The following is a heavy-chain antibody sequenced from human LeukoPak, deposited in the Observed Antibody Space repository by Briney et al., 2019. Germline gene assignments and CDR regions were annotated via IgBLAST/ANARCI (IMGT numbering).Heavy chain of an antibody. J-gene: IGHJ3*01. CDR1: GFTFSSYA. CDR3: ARVVA. V-gene: IGHV3-30-3*01. CDR2: ISYDGSNK. Sequence: GRSLRLSCAASGFTFSSYAMHWVRQAPGKGLEWVAVISYDGSNKYYADSVKGRFTISRDNSKNTLYLQMNSLRAEDTAVYYCARVVAWGQGPMVTVSS.